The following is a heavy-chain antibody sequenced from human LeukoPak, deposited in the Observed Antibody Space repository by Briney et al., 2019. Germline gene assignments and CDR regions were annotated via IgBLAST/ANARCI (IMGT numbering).Heavy chain of an antibody. V-gene: IGHV4-34*01. D-gene: IGHD3-3*01. Sequence: SETLSLTCAVYGGSFSGYYWSWIRQPPGKGLEWIGEINHSGSTYYNPSLKSRVTISVDTSKNQFSLKLSSVTAADTAVYYCARGRRYDFWSGPNYFDYWGQGTLVTVSS. CDR3: ARGRRYDFWSGPNYFDY. CDR2: INHSGST. J-gene: IGHJ4*02. CDR1: GGSFSGYY.